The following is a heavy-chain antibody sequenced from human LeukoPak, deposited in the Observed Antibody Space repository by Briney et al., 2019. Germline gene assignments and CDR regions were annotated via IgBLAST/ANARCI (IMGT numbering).Heavy chain of an antibody. Sequence: SQTLSLTCAISRDSVSSNSAAWNWIRQSPSRGLEWLGRTYYRSKWYNDYAVSVKSRITINPDTSKNQFSLQLNSVTPEDTAVYYCARWFTYYYGSGALNDAFDIWGQGTMVTVSS. CDR2: TYYRSKWYN. J-gene: IGHJ3*02. CDR3: ARWFTYYYGSGALNDAFDI. CDR1: RDSVSSNSAA. D-gene: IGHD3-10*01. V-gene: IGHV6-1*01.